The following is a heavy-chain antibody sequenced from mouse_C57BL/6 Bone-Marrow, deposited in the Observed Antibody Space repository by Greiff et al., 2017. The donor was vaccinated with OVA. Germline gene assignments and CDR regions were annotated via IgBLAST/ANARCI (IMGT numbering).Heavy chain of an antibody. CDR1: GYTFTSYW. V-gene: IGHV1-69*01. CDR3: ARSLLLRYRRAMDY. D-gene: IGHD1-1*01. Sequence: QVQLQQPGAELVMPGASVKLSCKASGYTFTSYWMHWVKQRPGQGLEWIGEIDPSDSYTNYNQKFKGKYTLTVDKSSSTAYMQLSSLTSEDSAVYYCARSLLLRYRRAMDYWGQGTSVTVSS. CDR2: IDPSDSYT. J-gene: IGHJ4*01.